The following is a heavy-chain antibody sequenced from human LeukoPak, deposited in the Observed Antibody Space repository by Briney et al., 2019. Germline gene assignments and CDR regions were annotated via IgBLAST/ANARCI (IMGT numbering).Heavy chain of an antibody. Sequence: PGGSLRLSCAASVFTFSIYAMSWVRQAPGKGLECVSAISGSGGSTYYADSVKGRFTISRDNSKNTLYLQMNSLRAEDTAVYYCAKRGKNLYFDWLGRDYYYMDVWGKGTTVTISS. CDR1: VFTFSIYA. CDR2: ISGSGGST. V-gene: IGHV3-23*01. CDR3: AKRGKNLYFDWLGRDYYYMDV. D-gene: IGHD3-9*01. J-gene: IGHJ6*03.